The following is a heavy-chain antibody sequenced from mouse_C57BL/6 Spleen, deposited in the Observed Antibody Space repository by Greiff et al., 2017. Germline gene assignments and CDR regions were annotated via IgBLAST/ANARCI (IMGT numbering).Heavy chain of an antibody. V-gene: IGHV5-6*01. CDR3: AGLRRGFDY. CDR2: ISSGGSYT. D-gene: IGHD2-4*01. CDR1: GFTFSSYG. J-gene: IGHJ2*01. Sequence: EVQLVESGGDLVKPGGSLKLSCAASGFTFSSYGMSWVRQTPDKRLEWVATISSGGSYTYYPDSVKGRCTISSDNAKNTLYLQMSSLKSEDTAMYYCAGLRRGFDYWGQGTTLTVSS.